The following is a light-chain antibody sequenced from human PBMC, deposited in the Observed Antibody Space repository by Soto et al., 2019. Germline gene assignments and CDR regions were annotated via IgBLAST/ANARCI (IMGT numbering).Light chain of an antibody. CDR3: SSYAGTTLYV. CDR1: SSDVGGYNY. Sequence: QSALTQPPSASGSPGQSVIIYCTGTSSDVGGYNYVSWYQQHPGKAPKVIIYEVSKRTSGVPDRFSGSKSGNTASLTVSGLQAEDEADYYCSSYAGTTLYVFGTGTKLTVL. V-gene: IGLV2-8*01. CDR2: EVS. J-gene: IGLJ1*01.